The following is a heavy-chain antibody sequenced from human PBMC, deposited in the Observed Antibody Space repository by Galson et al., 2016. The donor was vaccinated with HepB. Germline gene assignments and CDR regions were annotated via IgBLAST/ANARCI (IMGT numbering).Heavy chain of an antibody. CDR1: GDSITSLY. Sequence: SETLSLTCTVPGDSITSLYWSWVRQPPGKGMEWIGYISYRGTTNYNPSLENRVSISIDSSKKHFSLKLDSVTAADTAVYYCGRLGGGYCSSTSCYGYFQFWGRGTLVTVAS. V-gene: IGHV4-59*08. CDR3: GRLGGGYCSSTSCYGYFQF. J-gene: IGHJ1*01. D-gene: IGHD2-2*01. CDR2: ISYRGTT.